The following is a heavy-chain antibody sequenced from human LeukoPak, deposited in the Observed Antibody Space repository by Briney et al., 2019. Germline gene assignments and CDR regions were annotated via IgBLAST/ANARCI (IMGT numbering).Heavy chain of an antibody. D-gene: IGHD3/OR15-3a*01. V-gene: IGHV4-39*01. CDR3: ARQTGSGLFIPP. CDR1: GVSISSSNSY. CDR2: IYYSGNT. Sequence: SSETLSLTCTVSGVSISSSNSYWGWIRQPPGKGLEWIGSIYYSGNTYYNASLSSQVSISIDTSKNQFSLSLTSVTAADTAVYYCARQTGSGLFIPPGGQGTLVTVSS. J-gene: IGHJ4*02.